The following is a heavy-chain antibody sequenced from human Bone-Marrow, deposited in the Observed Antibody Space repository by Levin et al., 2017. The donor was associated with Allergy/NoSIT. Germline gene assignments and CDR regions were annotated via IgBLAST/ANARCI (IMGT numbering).Heavy chain of an antibody. D-gene: IGHD5-12*01. CDR2: ITYDGSNR. J-gene: IGHJ5*02. V-gene: IGHV3-30*03. CDR3: ARGLEYSGLP. CDR1: GFVFSTYD. Sequence: GGSLRLSCTASGFVFSTYDMHWVRQAPGKGLEWVALITYDGSNRYYADSVKGRFTISRDISKSTLYLQMNSLRVEDTAVYYCARGLEYSGLPWGQGTLVTVSS.